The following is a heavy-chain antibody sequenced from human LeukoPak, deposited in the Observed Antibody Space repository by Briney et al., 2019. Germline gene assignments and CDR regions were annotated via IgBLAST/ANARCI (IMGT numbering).Heavy chain of an antibody. D-gene: IGHD2-15*01. J-gene: IGHJ4*02. V-gene: IGHV3-33*01. Sequence: QPGGSLRLSCAASGFTFSNYGMHWVRQAPGKGLEWVAVIWYDGSNKCYADSVKGRFTISRDNSKNTLYLQMNSLRAEDTAVYYCARDILVVAAYYFGYWGQGTLVTVSS. CDR3: ARDILVVAAYYFGY. CDR1: GFTFSNYG. CDR2: IWYDGSNK.